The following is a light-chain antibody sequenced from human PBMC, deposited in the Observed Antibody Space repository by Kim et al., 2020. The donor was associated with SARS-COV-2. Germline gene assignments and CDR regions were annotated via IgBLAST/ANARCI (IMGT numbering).Light chain of an antibody. CDR3: NSRDTNDIVL. Sequence: VALGQTVRITFHGDSLRSYYATWYQQKPGQAPILLIYGKNNRPSGIPDRFSGSSSGNTASLTITGTQAGDEADYYCNSRDTNDIVLFGGGTKLTVL. CDR2: GKN. J-gene: IGLJ2*01. V-gene: IGLV3-19*01. CDR1: SLRSYY.